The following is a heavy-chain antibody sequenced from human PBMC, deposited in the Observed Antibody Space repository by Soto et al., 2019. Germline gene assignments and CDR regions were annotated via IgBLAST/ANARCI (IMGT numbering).Heavy chain of an antibody. CDR3: ARILGDYNFYYGIDV. CDR1: GGSISSSNC. J-gene: IGHJ6*02. D-gene: IGHD4-17*01. V-gene: IGHV4-4*02. Sequence: SETLSLTCAVSGGSISSSNCWSWVRQPPGKGLEWIGEIYHSGSTNYNPSLKSRVTISVDKSKNQFSLKLSSVTAADTAVYYCARILGDYNFYYGIDVWGQGTTVTVSS. CDR2: IYHSGST.